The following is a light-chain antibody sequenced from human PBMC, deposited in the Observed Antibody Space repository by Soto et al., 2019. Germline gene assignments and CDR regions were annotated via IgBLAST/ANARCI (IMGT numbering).Light chain of an antibody. Sequence: QSVLTQPASVSGSPGQSITISCTGTSSDVGGYNYVSWYQHHPGKAPKLIIFDVSNRPSGVSNPFSGSKSGNTASLTISGLQPEDEADYYCSSYPTSNTRQIVFGTGPRATVL. V-gene: IGLV2-14*03. CDR3: SSYPTSNTRQIV. J-gene: IGLJ1*01. CDR2: DVS. CDR1: SSDVGGYNY.